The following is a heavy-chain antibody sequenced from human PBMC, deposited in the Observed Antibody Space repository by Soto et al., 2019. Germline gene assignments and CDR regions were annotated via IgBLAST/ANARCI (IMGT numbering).Heavy chain of an antibody. D-gene: IGHD4-17*01. CDR1: GFTFSSYA. V-gene: IGHV3-23*01. J-gene: IGHJ6*02. Sequence: GGSLRLSCAASGFTFSSYAMSWVRQAPGKGLEWVSAISGSGGSTYYADSVKGRFTISRDNSKNTLYLQMNSLRAEDTAVYYCAKRTTVKTAYYYYYGMDVWGQGPTVTVSS. CDR3: AKRTTVKTAYYYYYGMDV. CDR2: ISGSGGST.